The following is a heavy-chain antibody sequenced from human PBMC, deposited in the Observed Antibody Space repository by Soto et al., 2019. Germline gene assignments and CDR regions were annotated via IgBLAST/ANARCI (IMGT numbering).Heavy chain of an antibody. Sequence: ASVKVSCKASGYTFTGYYMHWVRQAPGQGLEWMGWINPNSGGTNYAQKFQGRVTMTRDTSISTAHMELSSLRSDDTAVYYCAAEQLVVGPTSSGYRGQGLLLTLSS. CDR3: AAEQLVVGPTSSGY. D-gene: IGHD1-26*01. CDR2: INPNSGGT. CDR1: GYTFTGYY. V-gene: IGHV1-2*02. J-gene: IGHJ4*02.